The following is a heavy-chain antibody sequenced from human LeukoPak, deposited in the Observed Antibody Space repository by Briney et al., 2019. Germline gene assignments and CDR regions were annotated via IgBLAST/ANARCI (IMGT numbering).Heavy chain of an antibody. J-gene: IGHJ4*02. CDR3: ARGQKIPRGGFDY. Sequence: PSETLSLTCTVSGGSVSSGSYYWSWIRQPPGKGLEWIGYIYYSGSTNYNPSFKSRVTISVDTSKNQFSLKLSSVTAADTAVYYCARGQKIPRGGFDYWGQGTLVTVSS. V-gene: IGHV4-61*01. CDR1: GGSVSSGSYY. D-gene: IGHD3-10*01. CDR2: IYYSGST.